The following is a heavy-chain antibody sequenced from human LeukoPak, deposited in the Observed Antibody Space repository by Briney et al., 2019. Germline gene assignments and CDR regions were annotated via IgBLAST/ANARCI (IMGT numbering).Heavy chain of an antibody. D-gene: IGHD3-10*01. CDR1: GYTFTDYY. CDR3: ARVDNTLVRGAIPDYFGY. V-gene: IGHV1-2*02. J-gene: IGHJ4*02. Sequence: ASVKVSCKASGYTFTDYYIHWVRQAPGQGLEWMGWINPYRGGTNYAQKFQGRVTMTRDTSISTAYMELSGLGSDDTAVFYCARVDNTLVRGAIPDYFGYWGQGTLVTVSS. CDR2: INPYRGGT.